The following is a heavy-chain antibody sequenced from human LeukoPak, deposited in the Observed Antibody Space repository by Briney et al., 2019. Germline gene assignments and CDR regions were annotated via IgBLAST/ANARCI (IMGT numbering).Heavy chain of an antibody. CDR2: ISWNSGSI. J-gene: IGHJ4*02. D-gene: IGHD3-9*01. CDR1: GFTFDDYA. Sequence: GRSLRLSCAASGFTFDDYAMHWVRQAPGKGLEWVSGISWNSGSIGYADSVKGRFTISRDNAKNSLYLQMNSLRAEDMALYYCAKAYRDDILTGYYDYWGQGTLVTVPS. V-gene: IGHV3-9*03. CDR3: AKAYRDDILTGYYDY.